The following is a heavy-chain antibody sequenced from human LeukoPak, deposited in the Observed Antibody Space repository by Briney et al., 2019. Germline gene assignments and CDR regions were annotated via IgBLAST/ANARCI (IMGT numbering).Heavy chain of an antibody. CDR3: ARGLGTYDSSELTWPMISF. J-gene: IGHJ4*02. CDR1: GYTFTNYE. Sequence: ASVKVSCKASGYTFTNYEINWVRPAIGQGLEWMGWMNPNSGDTAFAQKFQGRITMTRSTSISTAYMELSSLTSEDTAVYYCARGLGTYDSSELTWPMISFWGQGTLVTVSS. D-gene: IGHD3-22*01. V-gene: IGHV1-8*01. CDR2: MNPNSGDT.